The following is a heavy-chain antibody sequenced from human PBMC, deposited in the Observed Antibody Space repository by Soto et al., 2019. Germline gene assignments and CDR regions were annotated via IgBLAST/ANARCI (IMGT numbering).Heavy chain of an antibody. CDR1: GFTFSSYW. CDR3: VRLNYLEGLDY. D-gene: IGHD1-1*01. V-gene: IGHV3-74*01. CDR2: INSDGSST. J-gene: IGHJ4*02. Sequence: PGGSLRLSCAASGFTFSSYWMHWVRQAPGKGLVWVSRINSDGSSTSYADSVKGRFTISRDNAKNTLYLQMNSLRAEDTAVYYCVRLNYLEGLDYWGQGTLVTVSS.